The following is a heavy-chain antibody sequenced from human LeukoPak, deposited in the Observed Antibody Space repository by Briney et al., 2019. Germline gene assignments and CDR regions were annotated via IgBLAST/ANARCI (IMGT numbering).Heavy chain of an antibody. Sequence: GGSLRLSCAASGFTFSSYAMSWVRQSPGKGLEWVSAISGSGGNTYSADSVKGRCTISRDNSLQTLFLHMNSLRAEDTAVYYCARGMSATSGYLELEYWGQEALVTVST. V-gene: IGHV3-23*01. CDR3: ARGMSATSGYLELEY. CDR2: ISGSGGNT. CDR1: GFTFSSYA. J-gene: IGHJ4*02. D-gene: IGHD3-22*01.